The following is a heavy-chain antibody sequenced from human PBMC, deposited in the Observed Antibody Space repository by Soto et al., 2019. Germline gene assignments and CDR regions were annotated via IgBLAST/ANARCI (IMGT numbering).Heavy chain of an antibody. J-gene: IGHJ6*02. CDR1: GFTFSGSA. CDR2: IRSKANSYAT. V-gene: IGHV3-73*02. CDR3: TPGMTTEGYYYYYGMDV. Sequence: EVQLVESGGGLVQPGGSLKLSCAASGFTFSGSAMHWVRQASGKGLEWVGRIRSKANSYATAYAASVKGRFTISRDDSKNTAYLQMNSLKTEDTAVYYCTPGMTTEGYYYYYGMDVWGQGTTVTVSS. D-gene: IGHD4-4*01.